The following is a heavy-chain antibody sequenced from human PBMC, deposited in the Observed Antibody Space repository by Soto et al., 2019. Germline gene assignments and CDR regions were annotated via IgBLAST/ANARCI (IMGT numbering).Heavy chain of an antibody. V-gene: IGHV3-30*18. CDR3: AKDSKGVHDYDSSGYYWEPPFEC. CDR2: ISYDGTNN. Sequence: QVQMVASGGGVVQPGRSLRLSCAASGFTFSSYAMHWVRQAPGKRLEWVAIISYDGTNNYYADSAKGRSTISRDNSEYPLNLQTISVRDEVTAAYYCAKDSKGVHDYDSSGYYWEPPFECGGQVTLVNVSS. CDR1: GFTFSSYA. D-gene: IGHD3-22*01. J-gene: IGHJ4*02.